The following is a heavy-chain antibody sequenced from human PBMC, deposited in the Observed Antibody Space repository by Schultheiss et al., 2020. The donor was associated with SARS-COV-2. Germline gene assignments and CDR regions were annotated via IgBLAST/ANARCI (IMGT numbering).Heavy chain of an antibody. J-gene: IGHJ5*02. D-gene: IGHD7-27*01. CDR2: ISSSSSYI. CDR3: ARDLGPRHKPANNWFDP. V-gene: IGHV3-21*04. CDR1: GFTFSSYS. Sequence: GGSLRLSCAASGFTFSSYSMNWVRQAPGKGLEWVSSISSSSSYIYYADSVKGRFTISRDNAKNSLYLQMNSLRAEDTAVYYCARDLGPRHKPANNWFDPWGQGTLVTVSS.